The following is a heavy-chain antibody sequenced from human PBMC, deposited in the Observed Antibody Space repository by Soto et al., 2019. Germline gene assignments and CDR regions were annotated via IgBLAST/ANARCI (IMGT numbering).Heavy chain of an antibody. CDR1: GGTFSSYT. CDR3: ARAFSDRVTNTGYAFDI. J-gene: IGHJ3*02. V-gene: IGHV1-69*02. D-gene: IGHD4-17*01. Sequence: QVQLVQSGAEVKQPGSSVKVSCKASGGTFSSYTISWVRQAPGQGLEWMGRIIPILGIANYAQKFQGRVTITADKATRTAYMELSSLRSEDTAVYYCARAFSDRVTNTGYAFDIWGQGTMVTVSS. CDR2: IIPILGIA.